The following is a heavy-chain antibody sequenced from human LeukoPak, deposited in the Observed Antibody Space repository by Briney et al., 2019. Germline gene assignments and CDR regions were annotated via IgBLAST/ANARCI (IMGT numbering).Heavy chain of an antibody. CDR3: AREPYYDILTGYYQTDYFDY. D-gene: IGHD3-9*01. CDR1: GFTVSSNY. CDR2: ISSSSSTI. J-gene: IGHJ4*02. Sequence: GGSLRLSCAASGFTVSSNYMNWVRQAPGKGLEWVSYISSSSSTIYYADSVKGRFTISRDNAKNSLYLQMNSLRAEDTAVYYCAREPYYDILTGYYQTDYFDYWGQGTLVTVSS. V-gene: IGHV3-48*01.